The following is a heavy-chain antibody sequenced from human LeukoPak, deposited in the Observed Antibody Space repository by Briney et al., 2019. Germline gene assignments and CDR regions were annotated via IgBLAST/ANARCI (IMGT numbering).Heavy chain of an antibody. D-gene: IGHD2-2*01. CDR1: GGTFSSYA. V-gene: IGHV1-69*13. CDR2: IIPIFGTA. Sequence: SVKVSCKASGGTFSSYAISWVRRAPGQGLEWMGGIIPIFGTANYAQKFQGRVTITADESTSTAYMELSSLRSEDTAVYYCASSVRYCSSTSCYGGGAGWYYFDYWGQGTLVTVSS. CDR3: ASSVRYCSSTSCYGGGAGWYYFDY. J-gene: IGHJ4*02.